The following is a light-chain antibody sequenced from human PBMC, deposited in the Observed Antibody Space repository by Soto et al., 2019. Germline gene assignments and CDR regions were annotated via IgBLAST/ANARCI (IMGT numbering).Light chain of an antibody. J-gene: IGKJ3*01. CDR3: QQSFT. CDR1: QSSSW. CDR2: TAS. Sequence: DIQMTQSPSTLAASVGDRVTITCRASQSSSWLAWYQQKPGKAPKLLIYTASTLESGVPSRFSGSGSGTEFTLTISSLQPDDFATYYSQQSFTFGPGTKVDIK. V-gene: IGKV1-5*03.